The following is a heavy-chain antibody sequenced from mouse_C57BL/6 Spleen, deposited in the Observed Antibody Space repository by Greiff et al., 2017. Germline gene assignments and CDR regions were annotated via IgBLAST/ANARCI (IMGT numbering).Heavy chain of an antibody. CDR2: IDPETGGT. CDR1: GYTFTDYE. J-gene: IGHJ3*01. CDR3: TSWATVVARGFAY. D-gene: IGHD1-1*01. Sequence: QVQLQQSGAELVRPGASVTLSCKASGYTFTDYEMHWVKQTPVHGLEWIGAIDPETGGTAYNPQFKGKAILTADKSSRTAYMELRILTSEDSAVYYFTSWATVVARGFAYWGQGTLVTVSA. V-gene: IGHV1-15*01.